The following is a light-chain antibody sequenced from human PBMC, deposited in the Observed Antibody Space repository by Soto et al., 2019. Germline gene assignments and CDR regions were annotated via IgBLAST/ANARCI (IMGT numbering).Light chain of an antibody. Sequence: ALAHPASVSGSPGQSVTISCTGTSSDVGAYNSVSWYQQHPDKAPQLMIYKGTQRPSGVSNRFSGSTSGNAASLTISGLQAGDEADYFCCSSAPESTYVFGTGTKVTVL. CDR2: KGT. CDR1: SSDVGAYNS. J-gene: IGLJ1*01. V-gene: IGLV2-23*01. CDR3: CSSAPESTYV.